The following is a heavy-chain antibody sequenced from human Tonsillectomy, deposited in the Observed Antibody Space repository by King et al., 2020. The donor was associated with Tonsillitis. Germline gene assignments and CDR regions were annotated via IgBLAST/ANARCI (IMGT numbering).Heavy chain of an antibody. CDR2: ISSSSSHI. D-gene: IGHD5-12*01. V-gene: IGHV3-21*01. Sequence: VQLVESGGGLVKPGGSLRLSCAASGFTFSTYTMNWVRQAPGKGLEWVSSISSSSSHIYYADSVKGRFTISRDNAKNSLYLQMNSLRAEDTAVYYCASEPFSGYDPRCFDPWGQGTLVTVSS. J-gene: IGHJ5*02. CDR1: GFTFSTYT. CDR3: ASEPFSGYDPRCFDP.